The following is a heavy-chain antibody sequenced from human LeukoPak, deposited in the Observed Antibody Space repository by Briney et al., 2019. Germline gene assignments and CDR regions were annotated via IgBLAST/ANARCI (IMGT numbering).Heavy chain of an antibody. Sequence: LSPTLAVSGGPISSGAYSRGLNRPAPGEGPEWIGYNLHRGNTYYTPSLKSRSTISVNTSKNQFSLKLTSIAFPDTGLVYYARELWVAKAPGSWFDPWGQGIPVTVSA. CDR2: NLHRGNT. CDR1: GGPISSGAYS. J-gene: IGHJ5*02. V-gene: IGHV4-30-2*01. CDR3: ARELWVAKAPGSWFDP. D-gene: IGHD3-10*01.